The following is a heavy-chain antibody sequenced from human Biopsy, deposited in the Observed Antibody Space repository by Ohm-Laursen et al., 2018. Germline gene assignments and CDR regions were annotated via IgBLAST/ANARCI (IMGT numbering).Heavy chain of an antibody. CDR3: ARDYDTSGYYYVS. V-gene: IGHV4-39*01. CDR1: GGSISNNNYY. Sequence: SDTLSLTCTVSGGSISNNNYYWGWIRQPPGKGLEWIGSIFYRGSTHYKPPLKSRVNISVDTSKNQFSLKLNSETTADTAVYYCARDYDTSGYYYVSWGQGTLVTVPS. J-gene: IGHJ5*02. D-gene: IGHD3-22*01. CDR2: IFYRGST.